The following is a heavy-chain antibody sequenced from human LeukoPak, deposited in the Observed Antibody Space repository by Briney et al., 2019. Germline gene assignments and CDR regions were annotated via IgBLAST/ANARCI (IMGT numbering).Heavy chain of an antibody. Sequence: GGSLRLSCAASGFTVSSNYMSWVSQAPGKGLEWVSVIYSGGSTYYADSVKGRFTISRDNSKNTLYLQMNSLRAEDTAVYYCAKEGDYGDYFDYWGQGTLVTVSS. J-gene: IGHJ4*02. CDR1: GFTVSSNY. D-gene: IGHD4-17*01. V-gene: IGHV3-66*01. CDR3: AKEGDYGDYFDY. CDR2: IYSGGST.